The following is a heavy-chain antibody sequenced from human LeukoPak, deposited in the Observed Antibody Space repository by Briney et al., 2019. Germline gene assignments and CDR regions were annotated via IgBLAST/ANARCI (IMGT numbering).Heavy chain of an antibody. CDR2: ISDTGRLS. Sequence: PGGSLRLSCAASGFTFSSSAMSWVRQAPGKGLEWVAAISDTGRLSYCADSVNGRFTISRDNSKNTLSLQMNSLRAEDTAVYYCAKDGPWNSGSPSFDYWGQGTLVTVSS. J-gene: IGHJ4*02. V-gene: IGHV3-23*01. CDR1: GFTFSSSA. D-gene: IGHD1-26*01. CDR3: AKDGPWNSGSPSFDY.